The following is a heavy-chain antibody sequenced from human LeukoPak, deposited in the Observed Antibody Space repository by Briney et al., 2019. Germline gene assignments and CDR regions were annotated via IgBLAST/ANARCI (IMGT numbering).Heavy chain of an antibody. Sequence: GGSLRLSCAASGFTFNSFAMNWVRQAPGKGLEWISYITGSSSTIYYADSVKGRFTISRDNAKNLLYLQMNSLRDEDTAVYYCASSNGAPDIWGQGTMVTVSS. CDR3: ASSNGAPDI. CDR1: GFTFNSFA. CDR2: ITGSSSTI. J-gene: IGHJ3*02. V-gene: IGHV3-48*02. D-gene: IGHD2-8*01.